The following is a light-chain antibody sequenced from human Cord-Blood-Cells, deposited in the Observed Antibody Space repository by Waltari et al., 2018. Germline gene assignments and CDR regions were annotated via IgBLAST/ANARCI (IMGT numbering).Light chain of an antibody. CDR1: SIDVGGYNY. V-gene: IGLV2-11*01. CDR2: DVS. Sequence: QSALTQPRSVSGSPGTSVTTSCPGISIDVGGYNYAPWYQHRPGKAPKLMIYDVSKRPSGVPDRFSGSKSGNTASLTISGLQAEDEADYYCCSYAGSYTWVFGGGTKLTVL. CDR3: CSYAGSYTWV. J-gene: IGLJ3*02.